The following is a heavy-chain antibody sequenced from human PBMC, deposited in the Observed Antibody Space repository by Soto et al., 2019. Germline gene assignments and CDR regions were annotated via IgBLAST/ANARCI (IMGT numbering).Heavy chain of an antibody. J-gene: IGHJ6*02. V-gene: IGHV5-51*01. CDR1: GYSFTSYW. Sequence: PGESLKICCKGSGYSFTSYWIGWVRQMPGKGLEWMGIIYPGDSDTRYSPSFQGQVTISADKSISTAYLQWSSLKASDTAIYYCARTAAAGKYYYGVDVWGQGTTVTAP. CDR2: IYPGDSDT. D-gene: IGHD6-13*01. CDR3: ARTAAAGKYYYGVDV.